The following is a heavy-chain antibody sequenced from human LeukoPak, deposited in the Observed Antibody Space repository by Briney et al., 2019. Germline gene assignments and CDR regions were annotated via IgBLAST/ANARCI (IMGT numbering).Heavy chain of an antibody. J-gene: IGHJ3*02. CDR1: GFTFSSYD. CDR3: AKSGSHNAFDT. D-gene: IGHD1-26*01. V-gene: IGHV3-13*01. CDR2: IGTAGDT. Sequence: GGSLRLSCAASGFTFSSYDMHWVRQATGKGLEWVSAIGTAGDTYYPGSVKGRFTISRENAKNSLYLQMNSLRAGDTAVYYCAKSGSHNAFDTWGQGTMVTVSS.